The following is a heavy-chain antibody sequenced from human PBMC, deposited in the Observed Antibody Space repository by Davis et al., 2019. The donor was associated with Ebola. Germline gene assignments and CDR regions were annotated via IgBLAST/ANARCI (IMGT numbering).Heavy chain of an antibody. Sequence: GESLKISCAASGFIFSNYAMSWVRQAPGGGLEWVAGISVTGADIKYADSVRGRFSIPRDDSKNTLYLQMDSLRAEDTAVFYCAEGGTNNFLGANWGQGTLVTVSS. V-gene: IGHV3-23*01. CDR3: AEGGTNNFLGAN. CDR1: GFIFSNYA. J-gene: IGHJ4*02. CDR2: ISVTGADI. D-gene: IGHD2-8*01.